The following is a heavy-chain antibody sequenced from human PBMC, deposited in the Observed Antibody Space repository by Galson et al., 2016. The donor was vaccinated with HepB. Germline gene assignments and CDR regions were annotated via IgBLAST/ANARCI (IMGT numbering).Heavy chain of an antibody. D-gene: IGHD3-10*01. CDR1: GDSVYNNGAA. Sequence: CAISGDSVYNNGAAWVWIRQSPSRGLEWLGRTFYRSTWENHYAGSVKNRITISPDTTRNQPSPHLNSVTPEDTAVYYCARAVMLGRGRDVWGQGTTVTVSS. CDR3: ARAVMLGRGRDV. CDR2: TFYRSTWEN. J-gene: IGHJ6*02. V-gene: IGHV6-1*01.